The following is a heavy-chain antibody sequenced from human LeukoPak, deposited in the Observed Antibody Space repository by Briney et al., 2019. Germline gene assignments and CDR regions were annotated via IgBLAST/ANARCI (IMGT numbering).Heavy chain of an antibody. Sequence: GGSLRLSCAASGFTVSSNYMSWVRQAPGKGLEWVSVIYSGGSTYYADSVKGRFTISRDNSKNTLYLQMNSLRAEDTAVYYCARDPHYYDSSGSGDAFDIWGRGTMVTVSS. CDR1: GFTVSSNY. V-gene: IGHV3-53*01. CDR3: ARDPHYYDSSGSGDAFDI. J-gene: IGHJ3*02. D-gene: IGHD3-22*01. CDR2: IYSGGST.